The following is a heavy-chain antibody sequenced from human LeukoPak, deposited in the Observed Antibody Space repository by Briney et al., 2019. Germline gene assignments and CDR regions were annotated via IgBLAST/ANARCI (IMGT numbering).Heavy chain of an antibody. CDR1: GGSISSGGYS. CDR3: ARALRGNYYDSSGYAFDY. D-gene: IGHD3-22*01. Sequence: SQTLSPTCAVSGGSISSGGYSWSWIRQPPGKGLEWIGYIYHSGSTYYNPSLKSRVTISVDRSKNQFSLKLSSVTAADTAVYYCARALRGNYYDSSGYAFDYWGQGTLVTVSS. CDR2: IYHSGST. J-gene: IGHJ4*02. V-gene: IGHV4-30-2*01.